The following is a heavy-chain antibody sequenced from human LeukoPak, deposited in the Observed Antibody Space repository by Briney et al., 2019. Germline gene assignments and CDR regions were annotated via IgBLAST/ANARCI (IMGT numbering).Heavy chain of an antibody. Sequence: SETLSLTCTVSGGSISSYYWSWIRQPPGKGLEWIGYIYYSGSTNYNPSLKSRVTISVDTSKNQFSLKLSSVTAADTAVYYCGSTDDNPLPQSRSHDLVHTSKNQFSVKLSSVTAADTAVYYCARLQAIVVVTESAFDIWGQRTMDADSS. J-gene: IGHJ3*02. D-gene: IGHD3-10*01. CDR3: GSTDDNPLPQSRSHDLVHTSKNQFSVKLSSVTAADTAVYYCARLQAIVVVTESAFDI. CDR1: GGSISSYY. CDR2: IYYSGST. V-gene: IGHV4-59*08.